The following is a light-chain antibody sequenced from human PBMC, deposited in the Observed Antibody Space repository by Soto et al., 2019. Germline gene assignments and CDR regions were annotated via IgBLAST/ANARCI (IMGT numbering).Light chain of an antibody. CDR2: DAS. V-gene: IGKV3-15*01. CDR1: QSINSN. J-gene: IGKJ2*01. Sequence: ETVMTQSPATLSVSPGERVTLSCRASQSINSNLAWYQQRPGQAPRVLIYDASTRATAVPARFSGSGSGTEFTLTISSLQSEDLAVYYCQQYNNWPPDYTFGQGTKLEIK. CDR3: QQYNNWPPDYT.